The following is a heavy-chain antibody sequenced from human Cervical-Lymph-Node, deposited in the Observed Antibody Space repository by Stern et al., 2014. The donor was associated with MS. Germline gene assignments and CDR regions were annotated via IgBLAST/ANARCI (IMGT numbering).Heavy chain of an antibody. V-gene: IGHV4-39*01. CDR2: IYYSGST. CDR1: GGSISSSSYY. Sequence: QLQLQESGPGLVKPSETLSLTCTVSGGSISSSSYYWGWIRQPPGKGLEWIGSIYYSGSTYYNPSLKSRVTISVDTSNNQFSLKLSSGTAADTAVYYCFSYQPNWFDPWGQGTLVTVSS. CDR3: FSYQPNWFDP. J-gene: IGHJ5*02. D-gene: IGHD1-26*01.